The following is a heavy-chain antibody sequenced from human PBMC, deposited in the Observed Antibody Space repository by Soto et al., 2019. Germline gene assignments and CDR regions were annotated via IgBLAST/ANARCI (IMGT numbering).Heavy chain of an antibody. CDR2: ISAYNCNT. Sequence: ASVKVSYKASGYTFTSYGISWVRQAPGQGLEWMGCISAYNCNTNYAQKLQGRVTMTTDTSTSTAYMELRSLRSDDTAVYYCARGDIPPSGYYYGMDVWGQGTTVTVSS. CDR3: ARGDIPPSGYYYGMDV. J-gene: IGHJ6*02. V-gene: IGHV1-18*01. CDR1: GYTFTSYG. D-gene: IGHD2-15*01.